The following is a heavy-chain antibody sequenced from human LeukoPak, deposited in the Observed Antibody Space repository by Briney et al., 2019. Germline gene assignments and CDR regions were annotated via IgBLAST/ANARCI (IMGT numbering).Heavy chain of an antibody. CDR2: IRSDGSST. CDR1: GFTFSSYW. Sequence: GGSLRLSCAASGFTFSSYWMHWVRQAPGKGLVWVSRIRSDGSSTTYADSVKGRFTISRDNAKNTLYLQMNSLRAEDTAVYYCARYDYYDSSGYKIAEYFQHWGQGTLVTVSS. CDR3: ARYDYYDSSGYKIAEYFQH. V-gene: IGHV3-74*01. D-gene: IGHD3-22*01. J-gene: IGHJ1*01.